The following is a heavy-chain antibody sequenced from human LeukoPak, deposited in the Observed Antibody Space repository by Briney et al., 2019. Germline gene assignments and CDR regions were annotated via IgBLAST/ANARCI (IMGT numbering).Heavy chain of an antibody. CDR1: GFSFTTHA. Sequence: PGGSLRLSCAAPGFSFTTHAMSWVRQTPGKGLEWVSTISVTGKESYYADSVKGRFSISRDNSKNTLYLQMNSLRIEDTALYYCADPPFDPWGQGTLVTVSS. V-gene: IGHV3-23*01. CDR2: ISVTGKES. CDR3: ADPPFDP. J-gene: IGHJ5*02.